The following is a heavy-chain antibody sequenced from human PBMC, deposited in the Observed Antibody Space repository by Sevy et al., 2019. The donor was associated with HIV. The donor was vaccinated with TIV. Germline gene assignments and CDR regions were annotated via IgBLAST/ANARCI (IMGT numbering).Heavy chain of an antibody. CDR2: ISAYNGNT. J-gene: IGHJ5*02. CDR3: AGVRWRYCSGGSSYSGPGGGWFDP. V-gene: IGHV1-18*01. Sequence: ASVKVSCKASGYTFTSYGISWVRQAPGQGLEWMGWISAYNGNTNYAQNRQGRVTMTTDTSTGTAYMELRSLRSDDTAVYYCAGVRWRYCSGGSSYSGPGGGWFDPWGQGTLVTVSS. D-gene: IGHD2-15*01. CDR1: GYTFTSYG.